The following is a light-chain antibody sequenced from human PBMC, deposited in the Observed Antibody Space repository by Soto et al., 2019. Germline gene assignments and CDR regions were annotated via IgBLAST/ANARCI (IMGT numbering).Light chain of an antibody. CDR1: SSNIGSNA. Sequence: QSVLTQPPSTSGTPGQRVTISCSGSSSNIGSNAVNWYQQLPGTAPKLLIYNSNQRPSGGPDRFSGSRSGTSASLAISGLQSEDEADYYCATWDDSPRDVVFGGGTKVTVL. CDR3: ATWDDSPRDVV. J-gene: IGLJ2*01. CDR2: NSN. V-gene: IGLV1-44*01.